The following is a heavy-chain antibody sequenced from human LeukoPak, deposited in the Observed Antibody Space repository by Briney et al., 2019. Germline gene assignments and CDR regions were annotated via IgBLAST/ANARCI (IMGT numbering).Heavy chain of an antibody. J-gene: IGHJ4*02. V-gene: IGHV4-34*01. CDR2: INHSGST. CDR1: GRSFSGYY. CDR3: ARGRGVLDY. D-gene: IGHD3-10*01. Sequence: SETLSLTCAVYGRSFSGYYWSWIRQPPGKGLEWIGEINHSGSTNYNPSLKSRVTISVDTSKNQFSLKLSSVTAADTAVYYCARGRGVLDYWGQGTLVTVSS.